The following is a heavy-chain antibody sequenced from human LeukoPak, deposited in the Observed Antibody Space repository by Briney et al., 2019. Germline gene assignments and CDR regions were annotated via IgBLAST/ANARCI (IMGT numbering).Heavy chain of an antibody. Sequence: GGSLRLSCAASGFTFSSYGMHWVRQAPGKGLEWVAFIRYDGSNKYYVDSVKGRFTISRDNSKNTLYLQMNSLRAEDTAVYYCAKDKIWGEDYFDYWGQGTLVTVSS. D-gene: IGHD3-16*01. J-gene: IGHJ4*02. CDR3: AKDKIWGEDYFDY. CDR1: GFTFSSYG. V-gene: IGHV3-30*02. CDR2: IRYDGSNK.